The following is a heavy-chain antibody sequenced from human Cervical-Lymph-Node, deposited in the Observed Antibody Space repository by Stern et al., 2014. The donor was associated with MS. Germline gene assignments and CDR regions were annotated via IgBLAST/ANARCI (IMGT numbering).Heavy chain of an antibody. CDR1: GGTFSNYT. CDR3: ARYSG. CDR2: ILPIFGTT. J-gene: IGHJ4*02. V-gene: IGHV1-69*01. Sequence: QLVQSGAEVKKPGSSVKVSCKASGGTFSNYTISWVRQAPGQGLEWMGEILPIFGTTTYAQKFQGRVTITADESTSTTYMELSNLRSDDTAVYYCARYSGWGQGTLVTVSS. D-gene: IGHD2-21*01.